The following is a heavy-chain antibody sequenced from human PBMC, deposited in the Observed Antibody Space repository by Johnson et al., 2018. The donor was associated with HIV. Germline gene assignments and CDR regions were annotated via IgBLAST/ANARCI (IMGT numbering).Heavy chain of an antibody. CDR2: IKQDGRVK. V-gene: IGHV3-7*05. CDR1: GFTFNNVW. J-gene: IGHJ3*02. CDR3: AERSPILRAFDI. Sequence: MQLVESGGGVVQPGGSLRLSCAASGFTFNNVWMHWVRQAPGKGLEWVANIKQDGRVKNSVDSVKGRFTISRDNAKNSLYLQMNSLRAEDTAVYYCAERSPILRAFDIWGQGTMVTVSS.